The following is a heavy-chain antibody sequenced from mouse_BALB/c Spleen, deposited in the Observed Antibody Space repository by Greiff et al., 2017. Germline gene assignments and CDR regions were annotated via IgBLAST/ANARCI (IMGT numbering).Heavy chain of an antibody. CDR2: ISYDGSN. J-gene: IGHJ2*01. V-gene: IGHV3-6*02. CDR3: ARDPYYGNYVRFDY. D-gene: IGHD2-10*01. CDR1: GYSITSGYY. Sequence: EVKLMESGPGLVKPSQSLSLTCSVTGYSITSGYYWNWIRQFPGNKLEWMGYISYDGSNNYNPSLKNRISITRDTSKNQFFLKLNSVTTEDTATYYCARDPYYGNYVRFDYWGQGTTLTVSS.